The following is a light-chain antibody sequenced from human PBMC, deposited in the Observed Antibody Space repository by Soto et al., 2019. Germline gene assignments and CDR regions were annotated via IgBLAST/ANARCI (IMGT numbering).Light chain of an antibody. CDR1: SSNIGAGYD. CDR2: GNT. V-gene: IGLV1-40*01. J-gene: IGLJ3*02. CDR3: QSYDSSLSYWV. Sequence: QSVLTQPPSVSGAPGQRVTISCTGSSSNIGAGYDVHWYQQLPGTAPKLLVSGNTNRPSGVPDRFSGSKSGTSASLAITGLQAEDEADYYCQSYDSSLSYWVFGGGTKLTVX.